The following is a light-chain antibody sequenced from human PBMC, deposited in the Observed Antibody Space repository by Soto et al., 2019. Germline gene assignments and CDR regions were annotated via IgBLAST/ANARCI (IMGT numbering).Light chain of an antibody. CDR2: DAS. Sequence: DIQMTQSPSSLSASVGDRVTITCRASQSISSYLNWYQQKPGKAPKLLIYDASSLKSGVPSRFSGSGSGTEFRLTISTMQPDDFATYYCQQYDSFSVTFGQGTRLEIK. J-gene: IGKJ5*01. CDR1: QSISSY. V-gene: IGKV1-5*01. CDR3: QQYDSFSVT.